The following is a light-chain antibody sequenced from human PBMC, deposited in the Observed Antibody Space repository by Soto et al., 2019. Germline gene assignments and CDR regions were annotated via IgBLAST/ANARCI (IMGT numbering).Light chain of an antibody. CDR2: DAS. Sequence: EIVLTQSPATLPLSPGERATLSCRASQSVSSYLAWYQQKPGRAPRLLIYDASNRATGIPARFSGSGSETDFTLTISSLGPEDFAVYYCQQRSNWPLTFGGGTKVEIK. CDR3: QQRSNWPLT. CDR1: QSVSSY. V-gene: IGKV3-11*01. J-gene: IGKJ4*01.